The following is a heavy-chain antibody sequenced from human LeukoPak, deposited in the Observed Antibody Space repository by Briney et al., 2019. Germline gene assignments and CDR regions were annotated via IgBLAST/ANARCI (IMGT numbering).Heavy chain of an antibody. CDR2: ISAYNGNT. D-gene: IGHD3-22*01. CDR3: ARGEYYDSSLSEI. V-gene: IGHV1-18*01. CDR1: GYTFISYG. J-gene: IGHJ3*02. Sequence: ASVKVSCKASGYTFISYGISWVRQAPGQGLEWMGWISAYNGNTKYAQKFQGRVTMTTDTSTSTAYMELRSLRSDDTAVYYCARGEYYDSSLSEIWGQGTMVTVSS.